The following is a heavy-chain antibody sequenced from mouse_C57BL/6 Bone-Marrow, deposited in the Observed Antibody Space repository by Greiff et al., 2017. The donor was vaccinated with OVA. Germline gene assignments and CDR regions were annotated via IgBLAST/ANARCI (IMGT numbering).Heavy chain of an antibody. Sequence: QVQLQQSGPELVKPGASVKLSCKASGYTFTSYDINWVKQRPGQGLEWIGWIYPRAGSTKYNEKFKGKATLTVDPSSSTAYMELHSLTSEDSAVYFCAYGTHYWGQGTTLTVSS. CDR3: AYGTHY. D-gene: IGHD2-1*01. J-gene: IGHJ2*01. V-gene: IGHV1-85*01. CDR1: GYTFTSYD. CDR2: IYPRAGST.